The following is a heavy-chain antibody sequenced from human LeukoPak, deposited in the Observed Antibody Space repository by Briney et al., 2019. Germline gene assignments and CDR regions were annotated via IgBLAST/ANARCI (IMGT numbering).Heavy chain of an antibody. V-gene: IGHV1-2*02. CDR2: INPNSGGT. Sequence: AASVKVSCKASGYTFTGYYMHWVRQAPGQGLEWMGWINPNSGGTNYAQKFQGRVTMTRDTSISTAYMELSRLRSDDTAVYYCARVVPNMVRGVIRAFDYWGQGTLVTVSS. D-gene: IGHD3-10*01. CDR1: GYTFTGYY. J-gene: IGHJ4*02. CDR3: ARVVPNMVRGVIRAFDY.